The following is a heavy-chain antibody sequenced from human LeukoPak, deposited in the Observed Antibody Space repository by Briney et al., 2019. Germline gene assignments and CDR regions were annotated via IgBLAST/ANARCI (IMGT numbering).Heavy chain of an antibody. CDR1: GFTFSSYT. V-gene: IGHV3-21*01. CDR3: ARLAAAGTDFDY. D-gene: IGHD6-13*01. J-gene: IGHJ4*02. Sequence: PGGSLRLSCAASGFTFSSYTMSWVRQAPGKGLEWVSSISSSSSYIYYADSVKGRFTVSRDNAKTSLYLRVNSLRADDSALYYCARLAAAGTDFDYWGLGTQVAVSS. CDR2: ISSSSSYI.